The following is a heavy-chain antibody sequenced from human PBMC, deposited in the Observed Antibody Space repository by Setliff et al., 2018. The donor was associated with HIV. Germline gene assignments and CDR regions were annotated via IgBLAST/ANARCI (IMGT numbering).Heavy chain of an antibody. Sequence: ASVKVSCKASGYTFTNYGISWVRQAPGQGLEWMGWISAYNGNTNYAQRLQGRVTMTTDTSTSTAYMELRSLRSDGTAVYYCARYGSGWPLWYFDLWGRGTLVTVSS. J-gene: IGHJ2*01. CDR2: ISAYNGNT. D-gene: IGHD6-19*01. V-gene: IGHV1-18*01. CDR3: ARYGSGWPLWYFDL. CDR1: GYTFTNYG.